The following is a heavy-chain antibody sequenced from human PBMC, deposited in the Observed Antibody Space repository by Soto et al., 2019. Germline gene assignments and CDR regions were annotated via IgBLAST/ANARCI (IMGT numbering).Heavy chain of an antibody. CDR2: IYYSGST. Sequence: SETLSLTCTVSGGSISSSSYYWGWIRQPPGKGLEWIGSIYYSGSTYYNPSLKSRVTISVDTSKNQFSLKLSSVTAADTAVYYCARGRLRWFDPWGQGTLVTVSS. CDR3: ARGRLRWFDP. D-gene: IGHD3-10*01. V-gene: IGHV4-39*01. CDR1: GGSISSSSYY. J-gene: IGHJ5*02.